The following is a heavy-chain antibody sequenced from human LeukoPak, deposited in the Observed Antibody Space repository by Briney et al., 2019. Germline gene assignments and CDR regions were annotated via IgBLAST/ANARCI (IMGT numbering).Heavy chain of an antibody. CDR1: GFTVSSNY. D-gene: IGHD2-21*02. CDR2: IYSGGST. Sequence: GGSLRLSCAASGFTVSSNYMSWVRQAPGKGLEWVSVIYSGGSTYYADSVKGRFTISRDNSKNTLYLQMNSLRAEDTAVYYCARDQGFDHGGDCWDDWGQGTTVTVSS. J-gene: IGHJ6*02. V-gene: IGHV3-53*01. CDR3: ARDQGFDHGGDCWDD.